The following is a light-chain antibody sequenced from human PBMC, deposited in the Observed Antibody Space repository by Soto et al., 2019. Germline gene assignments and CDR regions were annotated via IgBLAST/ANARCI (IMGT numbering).Light chain of an antibody. V-gene: IGLV2-18*02. CDR2: EVT. CDR3: SSYTSSRTWV. CDR1: SSDVGGYNR. Sequence: QSVLTQPPSVSGSPGQSVTISCTGTSSDVGGYNRVSWYQQPPGTAPKLMIYEVTNRPSGVPDRFSGSKSGNTASLTISGLQAEDEADYYCSSYTSSRTWVFGGGTQLTVL. J-gene: IGLJ3*02.